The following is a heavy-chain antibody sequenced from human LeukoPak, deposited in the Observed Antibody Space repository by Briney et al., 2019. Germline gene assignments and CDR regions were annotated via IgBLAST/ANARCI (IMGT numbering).Heavy chain of an antibody. Sequence: GGSLRLSCAASGFTFSSYAMHWVRQAPGKGLEWVAVISYDGSNKYYADSVKGRFTISRDNSANTLTLHLNSLRPEDTAVYYCAKDASSGYYPTYWYFDLWGRGTLVTVSS. CDR3: AKDASSGYYPTYWYFDL. J-gene: IGHJ2*01. CDR2: ISYDGSNK. D-gene: IGHD3-22*01. CDR1: GFTFSSYA. V-gene: IGHV3-30-3*01.